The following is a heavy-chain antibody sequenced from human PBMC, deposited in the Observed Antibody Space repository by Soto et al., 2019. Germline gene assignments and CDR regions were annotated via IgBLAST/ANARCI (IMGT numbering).Heavy chain of an antibody. CDR2: ISANNDNL. CDR3: ARDRPPDY. J-gene: IGHJ4*02. CDR1: GYTFTTYA. V-gene: IGHV1-18*04. Sequence: ASVKVSCKASGYTFTTYAINWVRQAPGQGLEWMGWISANNDNLKYAQKFQGRVTMTTDTFTSTVYMELRSLRSDDTAVYYCARDRPPDYWGQGTLVTVSS.